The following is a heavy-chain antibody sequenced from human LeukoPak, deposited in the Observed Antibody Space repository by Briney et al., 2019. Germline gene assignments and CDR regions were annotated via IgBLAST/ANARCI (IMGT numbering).Heavy chain of an antibody. CDR2: TSYDGSNK. V-gene: IGHV3-30*04. J-gene: IGHJ4*02. CDR1: GFTFSSYV. CDR3: ARGQGTPLNEQYFDY. D-gene: IGHD1-1*01. Sequence: GGSLRLSCAASGFTFSSYVMYWVRQAPGKGLEWVAVTSYDGSNKYYADSVKGRFTISRDNSKNTLYLQMNSLRAEDTAMYYCARGQGTPLNEQYFDYWGQGTLVTVSS.